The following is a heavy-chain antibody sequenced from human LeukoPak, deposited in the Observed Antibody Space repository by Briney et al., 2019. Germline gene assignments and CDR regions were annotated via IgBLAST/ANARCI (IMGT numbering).Heavy chain of an antibody. Sequence: SVNVSCKASGSTFTNYAISWVRQAPGQGLEWMGGIIPMYGRGNYAQKFQGRVTITADESTSTVYMELRSLTSEDTAVYYCARGAYDILTGHMYDYWGQGTLVTVSS. CDR3: ARGAYDILTGHMYDY. D-gene: IGHD3-9*01. CDR2: IIPMYGRG. V-gene: IGHV1-69*13. J-gene: IGHJ4*02. CDR1: GSTFTNYA.